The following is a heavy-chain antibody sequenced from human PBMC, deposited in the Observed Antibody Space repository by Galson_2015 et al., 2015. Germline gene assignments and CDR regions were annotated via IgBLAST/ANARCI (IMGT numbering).Heavy chain of an antibody. CDR1: GGSISSYY. J-gene: IGHJ4*02. V-gene: IGHV4-59*01. CDR3: ARGPVGQWLVRNYPSGYYFDY. CDR2: IYYSGST. Sequence: SETLSLTCTVSGGSISSYYWSWIRQPPGKGLEWIGYIYYSGSTNYNPSLKSRVTISVDTSKNQFSLKLSSVTAADTAVYYCARGPVGQWLVRNYPSGYYFDYWGQGTLVTVSS. D-gene: IGHD6-19*01.